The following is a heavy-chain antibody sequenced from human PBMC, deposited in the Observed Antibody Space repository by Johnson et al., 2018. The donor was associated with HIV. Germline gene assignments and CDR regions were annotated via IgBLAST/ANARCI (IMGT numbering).Heavy chain of an antibody. CDR1: GFTFSSYG. CDR3: ATRQQLVPGSFDI. CDR2: ISYDGSNK. J-gene: IGHJ3*02. D-gene: IGHD6-13*01. Sequence: QVQLVESGGGVVQPGRSLRLSCAASGFTFSSYGMHWVRQAPGKGLEWVAVISYDGSNKYYAYSVKGRFTISRDNSKHTLYLQIDSLRAEDTAGYYCATRQQLVPGSFDIWGQGTMVTVSS. V-gene: IGHV3-30*03.